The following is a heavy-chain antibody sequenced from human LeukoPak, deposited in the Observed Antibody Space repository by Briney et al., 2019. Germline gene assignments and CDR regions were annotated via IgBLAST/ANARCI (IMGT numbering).Heavy chain of an antibody. V-gene: IGHV4-30-4*08. Sequence: SWVRQAPGKGLEWIGYIYYSGSTYYNPSLKSRVTISVDTSKNQFSLKLSSVTAADTAVYYCARDQGSGYADYWGQGTLVTVSS. CDR2: IYYSGST. J-gene: IGHJ4*02. D-gene: IGHD5-18*01. CDR3: ARDQGSGYADY.